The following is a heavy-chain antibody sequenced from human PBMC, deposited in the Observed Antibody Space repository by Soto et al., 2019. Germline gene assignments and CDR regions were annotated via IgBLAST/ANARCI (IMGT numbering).Heavy chain of an antibody. V-gene: IGHV3-23*01. CDR1: GFTFSRDG. CDR2: ITDNGRST. J-gene: IGHJ4*02. Sequence: GSLRLSCAASGFTFSRDGMSWVRQAPGKGLEWVSLITDNGRSTYYADSVKGRFTISRDNTKNTLFLQMNSLRAEDTAVYYCAKERATTTAFDSWGQGALVTVSS. D-gene: IGHD4-17*01. CDR3: AKERATTTAFDS.